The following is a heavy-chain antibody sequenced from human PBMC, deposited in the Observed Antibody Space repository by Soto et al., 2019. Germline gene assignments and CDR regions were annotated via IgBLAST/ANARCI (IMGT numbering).Heavy chain of an antibody. J-gene: IGHJ4*02. CDR3: ASQGLYYYDSSGYYPGAFDY. CDR2: IYPGDSDT. CDR1: GYSFTSYW. Sequence: PGEYLKISCKGSGYSFTSYWIGWVRQMPGKGLEWMGIIYPGDSDTRYSPSFQGQVTISADKSISTAYLQWSSLKASDTAMYYCASQGLYYYDSSGYYPGAFDYWGQGTLVTVSS. D-gene: IGHD3-22*01. V-gene: IGHV5-51*01.